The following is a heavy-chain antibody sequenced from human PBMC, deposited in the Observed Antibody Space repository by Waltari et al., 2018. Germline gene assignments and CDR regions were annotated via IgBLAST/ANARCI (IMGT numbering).Heavy chain of an antibody. D-gene: IGHD6-13*01. CDR3: ARDGAAAGYGMDV. CDR1: GFTFSSYW. Sequence: EVQLVESGGGLVQPGGSLRLSCAASGFTFSSYWMSWVRQAPGKGLEWVANIKQDGSEKYYVDSVKGRFTISRDNAKNSRYMKMNSLRAEDTAVYYCARDGAAAGYGMDVWGQGTTVTVSS. CDR2: IKQDGSEK. V-gene: IGHV3-7*01. J-gene: IGHJ6*02.